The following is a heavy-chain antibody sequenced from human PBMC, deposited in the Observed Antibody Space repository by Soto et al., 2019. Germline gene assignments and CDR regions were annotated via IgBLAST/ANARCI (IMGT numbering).Heavy chain of an antibody. J-gene: IGHJ4*02. V-gene: IGHV4-34*03. D-gene: IGHD1-20*01. CDR3: INSHGLSRADY. CDR1: GGSFSGYY. Sequence: SETLSLTCAVYGGSFSGYYWSWIRQPPGKGLEWIGEINHSGSTNYNPSLKSRVTISVDTSKNQFSLKLSSVTASDTATYYCINSHGLSRADYWGRGILVTVSS. CDR2: INHSGST.